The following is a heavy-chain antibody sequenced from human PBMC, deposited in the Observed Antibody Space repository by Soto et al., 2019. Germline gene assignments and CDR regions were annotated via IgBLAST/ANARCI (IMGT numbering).Heavy chain of an antibody. Sequence: SETLSLTCAVSGGSISSSYGWNWVRQPPGKGLEWIGKIYHSGSTNYNPSLKNRVTISVDKSNNQFSLRLSSVTAADTAVYFCVTSLNYDYWSDGGRHYYFDYWGQGTLVTVSS. J-gene: IGHJ4*02. CDR1: GGSISSSYG. V-gene: IGHV4-4*02. CDR3: VTSLNYDYWSDGGRHYYFDY. D-gene: IGHD3-3*01. CDR2: IYHSGST.